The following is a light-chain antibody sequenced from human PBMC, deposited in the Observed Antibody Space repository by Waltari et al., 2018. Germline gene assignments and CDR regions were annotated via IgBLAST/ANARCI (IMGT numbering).Light chain of an antibody. V-gene: IGKV1-9*01. CDR3: QQVNNYPAT. CDR2: PAS. Sequence: DIQLTQSPSFLSASVGDTVTITCRASQGINTYLAWYQQEPGKAPKPLIYPASTLQSGVPSRFRGSGSGAEFTLTISSLQPEDFVIYYCQQVNNYPATFGQGTRLEIK. J-gene: IGKJ5*01. CDR1: QGINTY.